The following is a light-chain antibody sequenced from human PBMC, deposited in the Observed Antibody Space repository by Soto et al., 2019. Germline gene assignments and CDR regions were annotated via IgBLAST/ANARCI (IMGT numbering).Light chain of an antibody. CDR2: STN. CDR3: MLYLGSAIWV. V-gene: IGLV8-61*01. Sequence: QTVVTQEPSFSVSPGGTVTLTCGLSSGSVSTTNYPSWYQQTPGQAPRTLIYSTNTRSSGVPDRFSGSILGNKAALTIAGAQADDESDYYCMLYLGSAIWVFGGGTKLTVL. CDR1: SGSVSTTNY. J-gene: IGLJ3*02.